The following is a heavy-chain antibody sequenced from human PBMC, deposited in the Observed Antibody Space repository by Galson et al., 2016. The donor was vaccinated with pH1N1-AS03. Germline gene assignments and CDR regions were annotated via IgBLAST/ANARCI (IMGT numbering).Heavy chain of an antibody. CDR1: GVSISSSSYY. CDR3: AGGSPAPFDY. V-gene: IGHV4-61*02. D-gene: IGHD3-16*01. J-gene: IGHJ4*02. CDR2: IYTRGSP. Sequence: TLSLTCTVSGVSISSSSYYWSWIRQPAGKGLEWIGRIYTRGSPNYNPSLKSRVTISLDTSKNQFSLKLSSVTAADTAVYYCAGGSPAPFDYWGQGTLFTVSS.